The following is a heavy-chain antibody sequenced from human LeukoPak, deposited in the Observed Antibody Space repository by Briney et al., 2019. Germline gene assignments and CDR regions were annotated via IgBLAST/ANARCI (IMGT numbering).Heavy chain of an antibody. CDR1: GFTFSSYA. Sequence: GGSLRLSCAASGFTFSSYAMRWVRQAPGKGLEWVSAISGSGGSTYYADSVKGRFTISRDNSKNTLYLQMNSLRAEDTAVYYCAKDRILSFGELDYWGQGTLVTVSS. V-gene: IGHV3-23*01. D-gene: IGHD3-10*01. J-gene: IGHJ4*02. CDR3: AKDRILSFGELDY. CDR2: ISGSGGST.